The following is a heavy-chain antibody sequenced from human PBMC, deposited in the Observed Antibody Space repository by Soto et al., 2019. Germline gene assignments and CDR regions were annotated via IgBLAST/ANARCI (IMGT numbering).Heavy chain of an antibody. Sequence: GGSLRLSCAASGFTFSGYWMYWVRQSPGKGLVWVSRIDGDGTSIGYADSVKGRFTISRDNAKNSLYLQMNSLRAEDTALYYCAKALGYCISTSCDGGGWFDPWGQGTLVTVSS. CDR1: GFTFSGYW. D-gene: IGHD2-2*01. J-gene: IGHJ5*02. CDR3: AKALGYCISTSCDGGGWFDP. CDR2: IDGDGTSI. V-gene: IGHV3-74*01.